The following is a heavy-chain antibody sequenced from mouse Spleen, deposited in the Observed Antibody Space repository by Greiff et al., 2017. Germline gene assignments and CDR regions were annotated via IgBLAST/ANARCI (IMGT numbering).Heavy chain of an antibody. D-gene: IGHD4-1*01. J-gene: IGHJ2*01. Sequence: VQLQQPGAELVMPGASVKLSCKASGYTFTSYWMHWVKQRPGQGLEWIGEIDPSDSYTNYNQKFKGKATLTVDKSSSTAYMQLSSLTSEDSAVYYCAPLTGTDYWGQGTTLTVSS. V-gene: IGHV1-69*01. CDR3: APLTGTDY. CDR2: IDPSDSYT. CDR1: GYTFTSYW.